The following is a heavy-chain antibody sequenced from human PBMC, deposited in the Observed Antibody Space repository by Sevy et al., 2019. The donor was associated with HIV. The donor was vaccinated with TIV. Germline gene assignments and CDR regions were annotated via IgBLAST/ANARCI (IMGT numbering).Heavy chain of an antibody. J-gene: IGHJ4*02. D-gene: IGHD1-1*01. Sequence: GGSLRLSCAASGFIFNSYVMSWVRQAPGKGLEWVSSISGSGGYTYYADSMKGRFTISRDNSNNMLYLQMNSLRAEDTAVYYCEAITTAGRDYWGQGTLVTVSS. V-gene: IGHV3-23*01. CDR1: GFIFNSYV. CDR3: EAITTAGRDY. CDR2: ISGSGGYT.